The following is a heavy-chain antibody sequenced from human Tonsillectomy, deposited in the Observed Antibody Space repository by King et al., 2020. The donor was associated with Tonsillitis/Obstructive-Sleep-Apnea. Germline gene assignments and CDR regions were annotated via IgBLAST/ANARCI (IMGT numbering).Heavy chain of an antibody. CDR2: ISGSGDTT. V-gene: IGHV3-23*04. CDR1: GFTFSRYA. D-gene: IGHD2-2*02. J-gene: IGHJ5*02. CDR3: TKGSLAAAVRGWFDP. Sequence: VQLVESGGGLVQPGGSLRLSCVVSGFTFSRYAMSWVRQAPGKGLEWLSTISGSGDTTYYADSVKGRFTISRDNSKNTLYVQMNSLRAEDTAVYYCTKGSLAAAVRGWFDPWGQGTLVTVSS.